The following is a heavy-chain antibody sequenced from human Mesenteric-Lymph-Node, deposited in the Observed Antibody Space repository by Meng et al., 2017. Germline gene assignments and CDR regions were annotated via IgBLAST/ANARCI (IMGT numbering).Heavy chain of an antibody. Sequence: QVLVVQCGAEVKKTGAAVKAYGTASGYAFTGNGISWVRQAPGQGLEWMGGIIPIFGTATYAQKFQGRVTITADKSTSTAYMELSSLRSEDTAVYYCARVPKSIVPYYGMDVWGQGTTVTVSS. D-gene: IGHD1-26*01. CDR3: ARVPKSIVPYYGMDV. J-gene: IGHJ6*02. CDR2: IIPIFGTA. CDR1: GYAFTGNG. V-gene: IGHV1-69*06.